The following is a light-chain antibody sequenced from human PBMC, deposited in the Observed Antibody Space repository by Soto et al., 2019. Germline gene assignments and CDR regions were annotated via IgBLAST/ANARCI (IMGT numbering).Light chain of an antibody. Sequence: QSALTQPASVSGSPGQSITISCTGTSSDVGGYNYVSWYQQHPGKAPKLMIYDVSNRPSGVSNRFSGSKSGNTASLTISGLLAEDEADYYCSCYTSSSSPVVFGGGTQLTVL. CDR1: SSDVGGYNY. J-gene: IGLJ2*01. CDR2: DVS. V-gene: IGLV2-14*01. CDR3: SCYTSSSSPVV.